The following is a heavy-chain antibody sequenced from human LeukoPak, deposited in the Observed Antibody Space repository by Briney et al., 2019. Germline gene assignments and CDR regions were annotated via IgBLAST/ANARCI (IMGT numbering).Heavy chain of an antibody. D-gene: IGHD5-12*01. V-gene: IGHV4-4*07. CDR2: LFTGGNA. Sequence: SETLSLTCSVSGDSMNGYYWIWIRQTAGKGLEWIGRLFTGGNAECNPSLKSRVTMSVKTSKSQFSLKLTSVTAADTAIYYCARGVRCDSGNDWGPEHWGQGVLVTVSS. J-gene: IGHJ4*02. CDR1: GDSMNGYY. CDR3: ARGVRCDSGNDWGPEH.